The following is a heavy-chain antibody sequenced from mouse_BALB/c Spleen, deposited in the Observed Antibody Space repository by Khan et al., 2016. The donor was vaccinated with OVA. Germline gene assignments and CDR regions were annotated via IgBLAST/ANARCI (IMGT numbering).Heavy chain of an antibody. CDR2: IYPGSGST. CDR3: ARGGYGAFAD. CDR1: GYTFTDYV. V-gene: IGHV1-77*01. J-gene: IGHJ3*01. D-gene: IGHD2-2*01. Sequence: VELVESGPELVKPGASVKMSCKASGYTFTDYVINWVKQRTGQGLEWIGQIYPGSGSTYYNEKFKGKATLTADKSYNTAYMPLSSLTSEGSSVYVCARGGYGAFADWGQGTLVTVSA.